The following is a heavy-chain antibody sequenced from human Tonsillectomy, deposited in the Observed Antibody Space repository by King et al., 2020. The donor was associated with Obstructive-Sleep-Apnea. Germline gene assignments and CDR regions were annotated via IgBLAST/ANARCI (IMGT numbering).Heavy chain of an antibody. D-gene: IGHD3-9*01. Sequence: QLQESGPGLVKPSETLSLTCTVSGGSISSSSYYWGWIRQPPGKGLEWCGSIYYSGSTYYNPSLKSRVTISVDTSKNQFSRKLSSVSAADPPVDSCDNRTDAPTTIPEPAKLTSGHAASTAVYYWASHAWGGYFNWLLSDLPDYWGQGTLVTVSS. V-gene: IGHV4-39*07. J-gene: IGHJ4*02. CDR1: GGSISSSSYY. CDR3: DNRTDAPTTIPEPAKLTSGHAASTAVYYWASHAWGGYFNWLLSDLPDY. CDR2: IYYSGST.